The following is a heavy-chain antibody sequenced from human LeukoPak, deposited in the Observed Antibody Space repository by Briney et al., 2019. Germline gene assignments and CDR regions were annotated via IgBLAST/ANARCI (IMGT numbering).Heavy chain of an antibody. CDR1: GGSISSYY. J-gene: IGHJ4*02. Sequence: PSETLSLTCTVSGGSISSYYWSWIRQPPGKGLEWIGYIYYSGSTNYNPSLKSRVTISVDTSKNQFSLKLSSVTAADTAVYYCARGVYSSGYYPFDYWGQGTLVTVSS. CDR3: ARGVYSSGYYPFDY. D-gene: IGHD3-22*01. V-gene: IGHV4-59*01. CDR2: IYYSGST.